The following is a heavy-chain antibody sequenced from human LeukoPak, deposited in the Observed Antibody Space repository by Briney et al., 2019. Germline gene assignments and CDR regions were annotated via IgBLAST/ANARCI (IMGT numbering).Heavy chain of an antibody. CDR3: TTDCSSTSCYGDGAFDI. CDR2: IKKKTDGSTT. V-gene: IGHV3-15*01. J-gene: IGHJ3*02. CDR1: GFTFSKAW. D-gene: IGHD2-2*01. Sequence: GGSLRLSCAGSGFTFSKAWMSWVRQAPGKGLEWLGCIKKKTDGSTTDYAEPVKGRFAISRDDSKNTLYLQMNSLKIEDTAVHYCTTDCSSTSCYGDGAFDIWGQGTMVTVSS.